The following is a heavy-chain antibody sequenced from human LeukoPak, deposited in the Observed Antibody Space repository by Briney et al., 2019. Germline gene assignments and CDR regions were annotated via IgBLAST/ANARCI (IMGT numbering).Heavy chain of an antibody. V-gene: IGHV4-30-4*02. Sequence: PSETLSLTCSVSGGSISRSDHYWSWIRQPPGKGLEWIGNIYYNGITYYNPSLKSRVTISVDTSKNQFSLKLSSVTAADTAVYYCARDQVVTDDAFDIWGQGTMVTVSS. CDR3: ARDQVVTDDAFDI. D-gene: IGHD3-22*01. J-gene: IGHJ3*02. CDR1: GGSISRSDHY. CDR2: IYYNGIT.